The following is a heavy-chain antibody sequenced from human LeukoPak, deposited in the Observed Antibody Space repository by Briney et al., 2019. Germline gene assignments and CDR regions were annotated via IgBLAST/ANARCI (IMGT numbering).Heavy chain of an antibody. CDR3: AKEGDLYCSGGICYLAAFDI. Sequence: GGSLRLSCAASGFTFSSYAMSWVRQAPGKGLEWVSAISGSGGSTYCADSVKGRFTISRDNSKNTLYLQMNSLRAEDTAVYYCAKEGDLYCSGGICYLAAFDIWGQGTMVTVSS. V-gene: IGHV3-23*01. D-gene: IGHD2-15*01. CDR1: GFTFSSYA. J-gene: IGHJ3*02. CDR2: ISGSGGST.